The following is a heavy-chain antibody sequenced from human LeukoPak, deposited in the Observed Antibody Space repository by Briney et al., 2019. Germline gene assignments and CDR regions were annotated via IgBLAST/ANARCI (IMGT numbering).Heavy chain of an antibody. D-gene: IGHD1-26*01. J-gene: IGHJ4*02. CDR3: ARLEGATLFDY. CDR1: GYSFTSYW. CDR2: IYPGDSDT. Sequence: GESLKISCKGSGYSFTSYWIGWVRQMPGRGLEWMGIIYPGDSDTRYSRSFQVQVTISADKSISTAYLQSCSLKASDTAMYYCARLEGATLFDYWGQGTLVTVSS. V-gene: IGHV5-51*01.